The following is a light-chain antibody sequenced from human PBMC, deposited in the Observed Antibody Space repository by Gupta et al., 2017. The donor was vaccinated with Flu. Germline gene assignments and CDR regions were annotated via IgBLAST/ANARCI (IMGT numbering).Light chain of an antibody. CDR3: QQENNYPYT. Sequence: DIQMTQSPSTLSASVGDRVTITCRASQSISNWLAWYQQKPGKAPKLMVYESSSLDSGVPSRFSGSGSGTEFTLTISSLQPDDFATYYCQQENNYPYTFGQGTKVDTK. V-gene: IGKV1-5*03. CDR1: QSISNW. CDR2: ESS. J-gene: IGKJ2*01.